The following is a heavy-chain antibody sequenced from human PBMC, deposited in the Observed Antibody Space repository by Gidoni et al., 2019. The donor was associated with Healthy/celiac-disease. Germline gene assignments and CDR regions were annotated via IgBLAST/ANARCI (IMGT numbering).Heavy chain of an antibody. CDR2: INHSGST. Sequence: QVQLQQWGAGLLKPSETLSLTCAVYGGSFSGYYWSWIRQPPGKGLEWIGEINHSGSTNYNPSLKSRVTISVHTSKNQFSLKLSSVTAADTAVYYCARGSGAVIVGATMRRGSRSEYFQHWGQGTLVTVSS. D-gene: IGHD1-26*01. V-gene: IGHV4-34*01. J-gene: IGHJ1*01. CDR1: GGSFSGYY. CDR3: ARGSGAVIVGATMRRGSRSEYFQH.